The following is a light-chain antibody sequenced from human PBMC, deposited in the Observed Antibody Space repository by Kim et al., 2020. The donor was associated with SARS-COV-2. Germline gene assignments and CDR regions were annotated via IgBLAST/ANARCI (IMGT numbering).Light chain of an antibody. Sequence: ASGGEGVTITCRASQSISSYLNWYQQKPGKAPTLLFYAASSVQSGVPSRFSGSGSGTDFTLSISILQPEDFATYYCQQSYSTPLTFGGGTKVDIK. CDR1: QSISSY. CDR2: AAS. V-gene: IGKV1-39*01. J-gene: IGKJ4*01. CDR3: QQSYSTPLT.